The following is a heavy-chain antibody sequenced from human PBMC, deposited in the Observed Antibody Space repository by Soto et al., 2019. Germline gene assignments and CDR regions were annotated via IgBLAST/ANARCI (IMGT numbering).Heavy chain of an antibody. Sequence: EVHLLESGGGLVLPGGSLRLSCTASGFTFRSFAINWVRQSPGKGLEWVSGISGNGENTYYADSVKGRFTISRDNSRNTLYLHMNSLTAEDTALYYCARVKGCSGGHCYVLDCWGQGTLVTVSS. J-gene: IGHJ4*02. CDR3: ARVKGCSGGHCYVLDC. V-gene: IGHV3-23*01. D-gene: IGHD2-21*01. CDR2: ISGNGENT. CDR1: GFTFRSFA.